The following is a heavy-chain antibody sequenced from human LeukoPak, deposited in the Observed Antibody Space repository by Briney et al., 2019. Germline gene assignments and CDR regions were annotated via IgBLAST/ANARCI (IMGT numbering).Heavy chain of an antibody. CDR3: AGGRDSSSWYSYYYGMDV. CDR1: GGSFSGYY. Sequence: SETLSLTCAVYGGSFSGYYWSWIRQPPGKGREWIGEINHSGSTNYNPSLRSGVTISVDPSKNQFSLKLGAVTAADTAVYHGAGGRDSSSWYSYYYGMDVWGQGTTVTVSS. D-gene: IGHD6-13*01. V-gene: IGHV4-34*01. CDR2: INHSGST. J-gene: IGHJ6*02.